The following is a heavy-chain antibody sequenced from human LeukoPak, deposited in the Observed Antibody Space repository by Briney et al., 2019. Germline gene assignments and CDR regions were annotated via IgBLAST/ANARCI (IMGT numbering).Heavy chain of an antibody. V-gene: IGHV1-2*02. D-gene: IGHD4-17*01. CDR3: ARGYGDYDNWFDP. Sequence: ASVKVSCKASGYTFTGYYTHWVRQAPGQGLEWMGWINPNSGGTNYAQKFQGRVTMTRDTSISTAYMELSRLRSDDTAVYYCARGYGDYDNWFDPWGQGTLVTVSS. CDR2: INPNSGGT. CDR1: GYTFTGYY. J-gene: IGHJ5*02.